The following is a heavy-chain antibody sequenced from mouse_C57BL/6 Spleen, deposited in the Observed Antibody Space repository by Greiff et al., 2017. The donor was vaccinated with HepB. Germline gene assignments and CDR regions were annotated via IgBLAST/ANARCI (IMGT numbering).Heavy chain of an antibody. D-gene: IGHD2-3*01. Sequence: QVQLQQSGAELVKPGASVKLSCKASGYTFTSYWMHWVKQRPGQGLEWIGMIHPNSGSTNYNEKFKSKATLTVDKSSSTAYMQLSSLTSEDSAVYYCARDGYLAWFAYWGQGTLVTVSA. CDR1: GYTFTSYW. V-gene: IGHV1-64*01. J-gene: IGHJ3*01. CDR2: IHPNSGST. CDR3: ARDGYLAWFAY.